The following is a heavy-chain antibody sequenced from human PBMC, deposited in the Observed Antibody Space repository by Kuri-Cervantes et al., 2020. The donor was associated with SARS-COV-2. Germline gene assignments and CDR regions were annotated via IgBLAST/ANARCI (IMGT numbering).Heavy chain of an antibody. CDR1: GGTFSSYA. CDR2: IIPIFGTA. Sequence: SVKVSCKASGGTFSSYAISWVRQAPGQGLEWMGGIIPIFGTANYAQKFQGRVTMTEDTSTDTAFMELSSLRSEDTDVYYCATDLAGIVAYHFDYWGQGTLVTVSS. CDR3: ATDLAGIVAYHFDY. D-gene: IGHD1-26*01. J-gene: IGHJ4*02. V-gene: IGHV1-69*06.